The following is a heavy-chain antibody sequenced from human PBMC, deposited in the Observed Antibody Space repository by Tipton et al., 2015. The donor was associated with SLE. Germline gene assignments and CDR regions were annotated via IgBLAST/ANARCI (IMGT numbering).Heavy chain of an antibody. CDR3: ATLSAGQSTTGQ. CDR2: IYYSGST. D-gene: IGHD4-17*01. Sequence: TLSLTCTVSGGSISSYYWSWIRQPPGKGLEWIGYIYYSGSTNYNPSLKSRVTISVDTSKNQFSLKLSSVTAADTAVYYCATLSAGQSTTGQWGPGTMVTVSS. CDR1: GGSISSYY. J-gene: IGHJ4*02. V-gene: IGHV4-59*08.